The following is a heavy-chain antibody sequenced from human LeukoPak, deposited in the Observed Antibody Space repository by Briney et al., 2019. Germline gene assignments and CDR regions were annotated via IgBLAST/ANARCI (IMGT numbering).Heavy chain of an antibody. D-gene: IGHD3-22*01. CDR2: IYSSGST. V-gene: IGHV4-59*01. CDR1: GGSISGYY. J-gene: IGHJ5*02. Sequence: SETLSLTCTVSGGSISGYYWSWIRQPPGKGLEWIGYIYSSGSTNYNPSLKSRVTISIDTSKSQFSLKLSSVTAADTAAYYCARGEDYYDSSGYYNWFDPWGQGTLVTVSS. CDR3: ARGEDYYDSSGYYNWFDP.